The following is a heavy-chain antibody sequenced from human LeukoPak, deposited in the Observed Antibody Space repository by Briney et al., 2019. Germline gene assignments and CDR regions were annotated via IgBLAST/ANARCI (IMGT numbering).Heavy chain of an antibody. V-gene: IGHV4-34*01. J-gene: IGHJ4*02. CDR3: ARGGIVVVVAATNYYFDY. Sequence: PSETLSLTCAVYGGSFSGYYWSWIRQPPGKGLEWIGEINHSGSTNYNPSLKSRVTISVDTSKNQFSLKLSSVTAADTAVYYCARGGIVVVVAATNYYFDYWGQGTLVTVSS. CDR2: INHSGST. CDR1: GGSFSGYY. D-gene: IGHD2-15*01.